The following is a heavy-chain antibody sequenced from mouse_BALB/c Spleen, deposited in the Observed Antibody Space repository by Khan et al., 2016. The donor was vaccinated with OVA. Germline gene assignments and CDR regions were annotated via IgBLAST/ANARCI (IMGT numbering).Heavy chain of an antibody. CDR3: TRDRIDY. J-gene: IGHJ2*01. CDR1: GYTFTTYW. Sequence: QVQLKQSGAERAKPGASVKMSCKASGYTFTTYWMHWVNQRPGQGLEWFGYIIPTSGYTDYNEKFKDRATLSADKSSSTAYLQLSSLTSEDSAVYYCTRDRIDYWGQGTTLTVSS. CDR2: IIPTSGYT. V-gene: IGHV1-7*01.